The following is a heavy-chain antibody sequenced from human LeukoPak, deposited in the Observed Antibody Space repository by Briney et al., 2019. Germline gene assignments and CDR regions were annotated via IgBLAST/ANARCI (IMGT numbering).Heavy chain of an antibody. CDR3: ARGEGDYGDYVRLVSLDY. V-gene: IGHV3-33*01. Sequence: SGGSLRLSCAASGFAFSSYGMHWVRQAPGKGLEWVAVIWYDGSNKYYADSVKGRFTISRDNSKNTLYLQMNSLRAEDTAVYYCARGEGDYGDYVRLVSLDYWGQGTLVTVSS. CDR1: GFAFSSYG. J-gene: IGHJ4*02. CDR2: IWYDGSNK. D-gene: IGHD4-17*01.